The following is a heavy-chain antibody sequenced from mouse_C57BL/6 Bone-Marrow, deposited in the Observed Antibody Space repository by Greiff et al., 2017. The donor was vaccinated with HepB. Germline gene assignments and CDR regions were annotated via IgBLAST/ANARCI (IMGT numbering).Heavy chain of an antibody. Sequence: QVQLQQSGPGLVQPSQSLSITCTVSGFSLTSYGVHWVRQSPGKGLEWLGVIWSGGSTDYNADFISRLSISKDNSKSQVFFKMNSLQADDTAIYYCARGGIYYDYDVRFDYWGQGTTLTVSS. CDR2: IWSGGST. V-gene: IGHV2-2*01. CDR3: ARGGIYYDYDVRFDY. CDR1: GFSLTSYG. J-gene: IGHJ2*01. D-gene: IGHD2-4*01.